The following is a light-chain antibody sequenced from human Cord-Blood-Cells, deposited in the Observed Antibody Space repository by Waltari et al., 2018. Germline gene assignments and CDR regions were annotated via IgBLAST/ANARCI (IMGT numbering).Light chain of an antibody. J-gene: IGKJ1*01. CDR3: QQYYSTPGWT. Sequence: DIVMTQSPDSLAVSLGERATINCKSSQSVLYSSNNKNYLAWYQQKPGQPPKLLIYWASTRESGVPDRFSGSGSGTDFTLTISSLQDEDVAVYYCQQYYSTPGWTFGQGTKVEIK. CDR1: QSVLYSSNNKNY. V-gene: IGKV4-1*01. CDR2: WAS.